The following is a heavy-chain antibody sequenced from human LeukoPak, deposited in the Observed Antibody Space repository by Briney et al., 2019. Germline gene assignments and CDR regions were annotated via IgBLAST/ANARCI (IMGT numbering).Heavy chain of an antibody. CDR3: ARGLSSGYDLGFDY. Sequence: GASVKVSCKASGYTFTSYDINWVRQATGQGLEWMGWMNPNSGNTGYAQKFQGRVTMTRNTSISTAYMELSSLRSEDTAVYYCARGLSSGYDLGFDYWGQGTLVTVSS. J-gene: IGHJ4*02. D-gene: IGHD5-12*01. V-gene: IGHV1-8*01. CDR2: MNPNSGNT. CDR1: GYTFTSYD.